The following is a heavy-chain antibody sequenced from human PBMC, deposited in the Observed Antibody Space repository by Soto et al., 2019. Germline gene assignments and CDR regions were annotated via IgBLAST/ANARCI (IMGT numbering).Heavy chain of an antibody. V-gene: IGHV4-59*01. CDR1: GGSISSYY. Sequence: SETLSLTCTVSGGSISSYYWSWIRQPPGKGLEWIGYIYYSGSTNYNPSLKSRVTISVDTSKNQFSLKLSSVTAADTAVYYCARDLYGSGSYYPGRGMDVWGQGTTVTVSS. D-gene: IGHD3-10*01. J-gene: IGHJ6*02. CDR3: ARDLYGSGSYYPGRGMDV. CDR2: IYYSGST.